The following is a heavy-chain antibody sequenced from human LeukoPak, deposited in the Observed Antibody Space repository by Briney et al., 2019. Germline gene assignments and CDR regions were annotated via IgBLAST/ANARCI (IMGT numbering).Heavy chain of an antibody. J-gene: IGHJ4*02. CDR3: AILGGLSSDCSSTSCSPFDY. CDR2: INPSGSST. D-gene: IGHD2-2*01. CDR1: GYTFTSYY. Sequence: ASVKLSCKASGYTFTSYYMHWVRHAPGQGLELMGIINPSGSSTSYAQKFQGRVTMTRDMSTRTDYQELSRLRSEDTAVYYCAILGGLSSDCSSTSCSPFDYWGQGTLVTVSS. V-gene: IGHV1-46*01.